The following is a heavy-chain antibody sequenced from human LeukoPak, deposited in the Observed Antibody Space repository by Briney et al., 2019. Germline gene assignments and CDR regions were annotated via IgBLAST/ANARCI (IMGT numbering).Heavy chain of an antibody. J-gene: IGHJ6*02. CDR2: IYYSGST. CDR3: AREDPQTTVPEGLDV. V-gene: IGHV4-59*01. Sequence: SETLSLTCSVSGDSISSYYWSWIRQPPGKGLEWIGSIYYSGSTYYNPSLKSRVTISVDTSKNQFSLKLNSVTAADTAVYYCAREDPQTTVPEGLDVWGQGTTVTVSS. CDR1: GDSISSYY. D-gene: IGHD4-17*01.